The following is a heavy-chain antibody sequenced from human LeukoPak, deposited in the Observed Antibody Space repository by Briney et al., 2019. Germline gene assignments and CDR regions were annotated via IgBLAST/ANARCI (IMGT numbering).Heavy chain of an antibody. CDR2: IIPIFGIS. J-gene: IGHJ4*02. CDR1: GYTFTGYY. CDR3: ARDLGGDFDY. D-gene: IGHD3-16*01. V-gene: IGHV1-69*10. Sequence: ASVKVSCKASGYTFTGYYMHWVRQAPGQGLEWMGWIIPIFGISNYAQKFQGRVTITADKSTSTAYMELSSLRSEDTAVYYCARDLGGDFDYWGQGTLVTVSS.